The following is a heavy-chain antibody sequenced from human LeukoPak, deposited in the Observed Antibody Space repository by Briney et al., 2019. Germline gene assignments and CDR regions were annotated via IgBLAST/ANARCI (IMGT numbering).Heavy chain of an antibody. CDR2: ISSTTSSI. J-gene: IGHJ4*02. CDR3: ARAFGRYFDY. D-gene: IGHD3-10*01. V-gene: IGHV3-48*01. Sequence: GGSLRLSCAASGFTFSSYSMNWVRQAPGKGLEWVSYISSTTSSIYYADSVKGRFTISRDNAKNSLFLQMNSLRAEDTAVYYCARAFGRYFDYWGQGTLVTVSS. CDR1: GFTFSSYS.